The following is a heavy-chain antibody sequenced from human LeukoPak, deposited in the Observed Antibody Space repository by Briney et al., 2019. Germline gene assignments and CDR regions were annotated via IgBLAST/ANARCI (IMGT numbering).Heavy chain of an antibody. CDR3: ARDQSLGDYYDSSGPSDY. Sequence: ASVKVSCKASGYAFTSYGISWVRQAPGQGLEWMGWISAYNGNTNYAQKLQGRVTMTTDTSTSTAYMELRSLRSDDTAVYYCARDQSLGDYYDSSGPSDYWGQGTLVTVSS. CDR2: ISAYNGNT. V-gene: IGHV1-18*01. J-gene: IGHJ4*02. D-gene: IGHD3-22*01. CDR1: GYAFTSYG.